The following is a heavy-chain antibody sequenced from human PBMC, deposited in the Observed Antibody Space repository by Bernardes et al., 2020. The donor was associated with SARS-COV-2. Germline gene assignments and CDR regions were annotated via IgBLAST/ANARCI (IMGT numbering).Heavy chain of an antibody. D-gene: IGHD2-15*01. CDR3: ARVRPGCTGGSCHDFDY. CDR2: INSDGGNT. Sequence: GGSLRLSCAASGFTFSSYWMHWVRQAPGKGLVWVSRINSDGGNTGYADSVKGRFTISRDNAKNTLYLQMNSLRAEDTAVYYCARVRPGCTGGSCHDFDYWGQGALVTVSS. V-gene: IGHV3-74*01. J-gene: IGHJ4*02. CDR1: GFTFSSYW.